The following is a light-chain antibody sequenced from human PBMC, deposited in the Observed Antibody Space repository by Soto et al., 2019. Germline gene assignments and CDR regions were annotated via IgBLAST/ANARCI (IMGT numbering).Light chain of an antibody. J-gene: IGKJ5*01. V-gene: IGKV3-15*01. CDR3: QQYTGPPTT. CDR2: DAS. CDR1: QAISDN. Sequence: IVMTQSPATLSVSQGERATLSCRASQAISDNLAWYQHKPGQPPRLLIYDASTRATGIPARFSGGGSGTEFTLTISRLEPEDSAVYFCQQYTGPPTTFGQGTRLEIK.